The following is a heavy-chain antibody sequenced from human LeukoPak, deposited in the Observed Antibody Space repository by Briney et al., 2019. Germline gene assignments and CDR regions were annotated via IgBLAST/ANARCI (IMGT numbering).Heavy chain of an antibody. CDR3: ASTYGDYYNYYYYYMGV. Sequence: SETLSLTCTVSGCTICNGGSFWSWPRQRPGKVREWFGYICYSGTTYCNPSLKRRVTIAVYTSKNQSSLKLSSVTAADTAVYYCASTYGDYYNYYYYYMGVWGKGTTVPVSS. V-gene: IGHV4-31*03. CDR2: ICYSGTT. J-gene: IGHJ6*03. CDR1: GCTICNGGSF. D-gene: IGHD4-17*01.